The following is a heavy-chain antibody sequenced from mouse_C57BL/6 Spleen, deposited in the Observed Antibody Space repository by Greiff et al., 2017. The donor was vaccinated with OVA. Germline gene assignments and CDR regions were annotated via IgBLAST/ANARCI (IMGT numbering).Heavy chain of an antibody. V-gene: IGHV1-55*01. CDR1: GYTFTSYW. Sequence: QVQLQQPGAELVKPGASVKMSCKASGYTFTSYWIPWVKQRPGQGLEWIGDIYPGSGSTNYNEKFKSKATLTVDTSSSTAYLQLSRLTSEDSAVYYSAREGRLRGGYFDVWGTGTTVTVSS. CDR3: AREGRLRGGYFDV. J-gene: IGHJ1*03. CDR2: IYPGSGST.